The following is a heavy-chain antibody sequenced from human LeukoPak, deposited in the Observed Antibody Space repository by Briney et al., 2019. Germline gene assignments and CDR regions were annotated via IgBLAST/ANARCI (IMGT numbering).Heavy chain of an antibody. V-gene: IGHV3-48*03. CDR3: ARDPRWFGELLPNWFDS. CDR2: ISSSGSTI. D-gene: IGHD3-10*01. Sequence: GGSLRLSCAASGFTFSSYEMNWVRQAPGKGLEWVSYISSSGSTIYYADSVKGRFTISRDNAKNSLYLQMNSLRAEDTAVYYCARDPRWFGELLPNWFDSWGQGTLVTVSS. CDR1: GFTFSSYE. J-gene: IGHJ5*01.